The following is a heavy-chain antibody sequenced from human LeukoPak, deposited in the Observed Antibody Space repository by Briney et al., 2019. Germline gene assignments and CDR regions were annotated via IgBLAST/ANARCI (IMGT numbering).Heavy chain of an antibody. D-gene: IGHD5-12*01. CDR2: INPSGGST. V-gene: IGHV1-46*01. CDR3: AVASAVYYFDY. CDR1: GYTFTSYY. J-gene: IGHJ4*02. Sequence: ASVKVSCKASGYTFTSYYMHWVRQAPGQGLEWMGIINPSGGSTSYAQKFQGRVTMIRDTSTSTVYMELSSLRSEDTAVYYCAVASAVYYFDYWGQGTLVTVSS.